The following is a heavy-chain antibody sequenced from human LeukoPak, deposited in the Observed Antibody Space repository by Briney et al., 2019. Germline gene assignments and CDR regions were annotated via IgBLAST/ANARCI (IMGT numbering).Heavy chain of an antibody. Sequence: PGDSLRLSCSASGFTLGSYWMTWVRQAPGKGLEWVANIRKDGSVENYVDSVKGRFTISRDNAKNSLYLQMNSLRAEDTAVYYCARVGYCSSTSCLLLFDYWGQGTLVTVSS. CDR1: GFTLGSYW. D-gene: IGHD2-2*01. CDR2: IRKDGSVE. CDR3: ARVGYCSSTSCLLLFDY. V-gene: IGHV3-7*01. J-gene: IGHJ4*02.